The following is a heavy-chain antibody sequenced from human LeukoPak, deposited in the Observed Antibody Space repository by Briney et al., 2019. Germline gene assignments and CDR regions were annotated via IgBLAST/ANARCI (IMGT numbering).Heavy chain of an antibody. V-gene: IGHV3-66*02. CDR1: GFSVSSDY. J-gene: IGHJ4*02. CDR3: ARVNYAGGFDY. CDR2: VYSDGTT. D-gene: IGHD1-7*01. Sequence: PGGSLRLSCAASGFSVSSDYMSWVRQAPGKGLEWVSIVYSDGTTCYADSVKGRFSVSRDISKNTMNVQMNGLRPEDTAVYYCARVNYAGGFDYWGQGTLVTVSS.